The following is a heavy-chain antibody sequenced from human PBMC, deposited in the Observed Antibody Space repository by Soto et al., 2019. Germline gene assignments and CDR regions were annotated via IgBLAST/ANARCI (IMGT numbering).Heavy chain of an antibody. V-gene: IGHV1-69*13. D-gene: IGHD3-22*01. CDR3: ARLKVGGSYDSSGYYYYFDY. J-gene: IGHJ4*02. CDR1: GGTFSSYA. CDR2: IIPIFGTA. Sequence: SVKVSCKASGGTFSSYAISWVRQAPGQGLEWLGGIIPIFGTANYAQKFQGRVTITADESTSTAYMELSSLRSEDTAVYYCARLKVGGSYDSSGYYYYFDYWGQGTLVTVSS.